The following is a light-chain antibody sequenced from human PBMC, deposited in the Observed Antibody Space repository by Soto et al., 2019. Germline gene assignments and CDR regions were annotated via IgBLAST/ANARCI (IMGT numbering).Light chain of an antibody. V-gene: IGLV2-14*01. CDR2: EVS. J-gene: IGLJ1*01. CDR1: SSDVGGYNY. Sequence: QSVLAQPASVSGSPGQSITISCTGTSSDVGGYNYVSWYQQHPGKAPKLMIYEVSNRPSGVSNRSSGSKSGNTASLTISGLQAEDEADYYCSSYTSSSIPYVFGTGTKV. CDR3: SSYTSSSIPYV.